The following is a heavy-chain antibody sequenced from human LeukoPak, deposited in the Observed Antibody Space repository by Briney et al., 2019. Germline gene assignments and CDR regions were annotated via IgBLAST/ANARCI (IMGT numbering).Heavy chain of an antibody. Sequence: GGSLRLSCAASGFTFGDYWMTWVRQAPGKGLEWVANIKQDGSEKYYVDSVKGRFTISRDNAKNSLYLQMNSLRAEDTAVYYCARDLSRIHLWSNPYFDYWGQGTLVSVSS. CDR3: ARDLSRIHLWSNPYFDY. V-gene: IGHV3-7*01. CDR1: GFTFGDYW. CDR2: IKQDGSEK. J-gene: IGHJ4*02. D-gene: IGHD5-18*01.